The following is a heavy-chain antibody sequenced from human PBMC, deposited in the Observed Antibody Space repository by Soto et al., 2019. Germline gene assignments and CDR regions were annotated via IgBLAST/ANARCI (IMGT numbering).Heavy chain of an antibody. CDR1: GGSFSGYY. J-gene: IGHJ4*02. V-gene: IGHV4-34*01. D-gene: IGHD6-25*01. CDR2: INHSGST. CDR3: ARGYLAAPFDY. Sequence: SETLSLTCAVYGGSFSGYYWSWIRQPPGKGLEWIGEINHSGSTNYNPSLKSRVTISVDTSKNQFSLKLSSVTAADTAVYYCARGYLAAPFDYWGQGTLVTVSS.